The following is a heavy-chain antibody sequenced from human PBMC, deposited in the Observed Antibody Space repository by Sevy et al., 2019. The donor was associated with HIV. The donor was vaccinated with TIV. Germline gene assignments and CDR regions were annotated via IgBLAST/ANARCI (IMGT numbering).Heavy chain of an antibody. CDR2: FDPEDGEK. CDR1: GYTLSALS. CDR3: ATTKGKTYAVRFLEWLY. J-gene: IGHJ4*02. D-gene: IGHD3-3*01. Sequence: ASVKVSCKVSGYTLSALSMHWVRQAPGKGLEWMGGFDPEDGEKIYAQKFQGRVTMTEDTSTDTAYMELSSLRSEDTAVYYCATTKGKTYAVRFLEWLYWGQGTLVTVSS. V-gene: IGHV1-24*01.